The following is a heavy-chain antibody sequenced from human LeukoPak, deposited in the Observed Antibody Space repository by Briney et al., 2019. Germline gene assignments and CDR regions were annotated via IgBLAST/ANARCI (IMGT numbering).Heavy chain of an antibody. J-gene: IGHJ1*01. CDR1: GFIFSSYE. Sequence: PGGSLRLSCAASGFIFSSYEMNWVRQAPGKGLEWVSYISSSGSTIYYADSVKGRFTTSRDNAKNSLYLQMNSLRDEDTAVYYCARLGYGYSSRWSNGGYFQHWGQGTLVTVSS. V-gene: IGHV3-48*03. CDR3: ARLGYGYSSRWSNGGYFQH. CDR2: ISSSGSTI. D-gene: IGHD6-13*01.